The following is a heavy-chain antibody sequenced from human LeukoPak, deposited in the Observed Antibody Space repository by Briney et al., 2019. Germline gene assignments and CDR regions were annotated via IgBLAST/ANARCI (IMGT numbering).Heavy chain of an antibody. CDR1: GGTFSSYT. CDR3: ARVRFLEWTMDV. D-gene: IGHD3-3*01. V-gene: IGHV1-69*05. CDR2: IIPFFGTT. Sequence: SVKASCKASGGTFSSYTISWVRQAPGQGLEWMGRIIPFFGTTNYAQKFQGRVTITTDESTRTAYMELSSLRSEDTAVYYCARVRFLEWTMDVWGKGTTVTVSS. J-gene: IGHJ6*03.